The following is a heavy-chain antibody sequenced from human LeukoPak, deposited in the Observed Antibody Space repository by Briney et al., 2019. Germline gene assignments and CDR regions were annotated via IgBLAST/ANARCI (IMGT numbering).Heavy chain of an antibody. J-gene: IGHJ4*02. CDR3: ARRAGAYSHPYDY. D-gene: IGHD4/OR15-4a*01. CDR1: GFTFSRCG. V-gene: IGHV3-7*03. Sequence: TGGSLRLSCAGSGFTFSRCGMTWVRQAPGKGLEWVASINQDGSEKYYVDSVKGRFTISRDNTKNTLYLQMNSLRAEDTAVYYCARRAGAYSHPYDYWGQGTLVTVSS. CDR2: INQDGSEK.